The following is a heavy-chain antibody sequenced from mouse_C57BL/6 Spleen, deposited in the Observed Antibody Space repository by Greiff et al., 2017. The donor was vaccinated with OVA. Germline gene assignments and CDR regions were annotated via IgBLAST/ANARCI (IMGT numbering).Heavy chain of an antibody. CDR2: IRNKANNHAT. CDR1: GFTFSDAW. J-gene: IGHJ4*01. CDR3: TRGDGYYAMDY. Sequence: EVQLVESGGGLVQPGGSMKLSCAASGFTFSDAWMDWVRQSPEKGLEWVAEIRNKANNHATYYAESVKGRFTISRDDSKSSVYLQMNSLRAEDTGIYYCTRGDGYYAMDYWGQGTSVTVSS. D-gene: IGHD2-3*01. V-gene: IGHV6-6*01.